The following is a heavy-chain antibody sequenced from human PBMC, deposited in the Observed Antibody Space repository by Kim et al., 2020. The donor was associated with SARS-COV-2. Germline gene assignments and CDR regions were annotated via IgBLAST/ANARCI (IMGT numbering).Heavy chain of an antibody. J-gene: IGHJ4*02. CDR2: SRNKANSYTT. D-gene: IGHD3-16*01. CDR3: TRVGEVATKD. Sequence: GGSLRLSCAASGFTFSDHYMDWVRQTPGKGLEWVGRSRNKANSYTTEYAASVKGRFTTSRDDSKNSLYLQMNSLKTEDTAVYYCTRVGEVATKDWGQGTLVTVSS. CDR1: GFTFSDHY. V-gene: IGHV3-72*01.